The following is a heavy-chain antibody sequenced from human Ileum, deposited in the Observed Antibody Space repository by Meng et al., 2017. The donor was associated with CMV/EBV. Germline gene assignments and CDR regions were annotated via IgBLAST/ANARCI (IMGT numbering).Heavy chain of an antibody. J-gene: IGHJ4*02. Sequence: QITLKESGPTLVKPTQTPTLTCTFSGFSLSTNAVGVGWIRQPPGKALEWLAFIYWDDDKRYNSSLRSRLTITKDTSKNQVVLTMTNMDPVDTATYYCAHGSGWLFDYWGQGTLVTVSS. CDR2: IYWDDDK. V-gene: IGHV2-5*02. CDR1: GFSLSTNAVG. CDR3: AHGSGWLFDY. D-gene: IGHD6-19*01.